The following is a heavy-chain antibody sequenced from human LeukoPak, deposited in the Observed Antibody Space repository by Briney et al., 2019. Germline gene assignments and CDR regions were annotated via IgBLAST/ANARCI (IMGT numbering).Heavy chain of an antibody. CDR2: IRYDGGNT. V-gene: IGHV3-30*02. CDR3: AKDSALRTFDY. CDR1: GFTFSIHG. D-gene: IGHD1-1*01. J-gene: IGHJ4*02. Sequence: GGSLRLSCAASGFTFSIHGMHWVRQAPGKGLEWVAFIRYDGGNTYYADVVKGRFTISRDNSKNTLYLQINNVRPEDTAVYYCAKDSALRTFDYWGQGTQVTVSS.